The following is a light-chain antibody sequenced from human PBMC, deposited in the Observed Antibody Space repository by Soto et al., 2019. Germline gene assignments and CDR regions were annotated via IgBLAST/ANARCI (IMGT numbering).Light chain of an antibody. Sequence: EIVMTQSPATLSVSPGERATLSCRASQSVSSNLAWYQQKPGQAPRLLIYGASTRATGIPARFSGSGSGTEFTLTISDLQPDDFATYYCQQYTLYLETFGQGTKVDIK. CDR1: QSVSSN. J-gene: IGKJ1*01. CDR2: GAS. CDR3: QQYTLYLET. V-gene: IGKV3D-15*01.